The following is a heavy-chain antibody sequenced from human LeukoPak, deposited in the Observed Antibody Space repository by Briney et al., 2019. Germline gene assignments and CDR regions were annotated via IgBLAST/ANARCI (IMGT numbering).Heavy chain of an antibody. D-gene: IGHD2-15*01. J-gene: IGHJ4*02. CDR1: GGSFSGYY. CDR2: INHRGST. CDR3: VRGGYWRSDY. Sequence: SETLSLTCAVYGGSFSGYYWTWIRQPPGKGLEWIAEINHRGSTNYNPSLRSRVTISADTSKNQFSLKVTSVTAADTAVYFCVRGGYWRSDYWGQGALVTVSS. V-gene: IGHV4-34*01.